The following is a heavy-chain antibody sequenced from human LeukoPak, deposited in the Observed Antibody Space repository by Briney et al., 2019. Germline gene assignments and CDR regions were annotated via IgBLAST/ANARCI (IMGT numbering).Heavy chain of an antibody. CDR1: GYNFNRYT. CDR2: VSTSNGAT. Sequence: PGASVKVSCKTSGYNFNRYTITWVRQAPGQGLEWMGWVSTSNGATNYAEKLQGRVTMTTEAVTKTAYMELRRLTSGDTAMYFCARADRLDGGPYLIGPWGQGTLVTVSS. CDR3: ARADRLDGGPYLIGP. J-gene: IGHJ5*02. V-gene: IGHV1-18*01. D-gene: IGHD2-21*01.